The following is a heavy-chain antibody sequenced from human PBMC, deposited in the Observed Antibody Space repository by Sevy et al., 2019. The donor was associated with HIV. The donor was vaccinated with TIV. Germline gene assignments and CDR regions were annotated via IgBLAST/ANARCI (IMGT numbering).Heavy chain of an antibody. CDR2: IIPIFGTT. CDR3: GRFTIFGVELGSYAMDV. D-gene: IGHD3-3*01. V-gene: IGHV1-69*13. CDR1: GGTFSTHG. Sequence: ASVKVSCKASGGTFSTHGISWVRQAPGQGLEWMGGIIPIFGTTNYAQNFQGRVTIIADGSTNTAYMDLSSLTSEDTAVYYCGRFTIFGVELGSYAMDVWGQGTTVTVSS. J-gene: IGHJ6*02.